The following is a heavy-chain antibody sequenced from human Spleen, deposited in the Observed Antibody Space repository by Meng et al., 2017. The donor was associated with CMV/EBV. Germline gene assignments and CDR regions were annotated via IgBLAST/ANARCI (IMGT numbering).Heavy chain of an antibody. D-gene: IGHD2-2*01. Sequence: SVKVSCKASGYTFTSYDINWVRQAPGQGLEWMGGIIPIFGTANYAQKFQGRVTITADKSTSTAYMELSSLRSEDTAVYYCPLGPPRDCSSTSCYWGDYWGQGTLVTVSS. CDR2: IIPIFGTA. CDR3: PLGPPRDCSSTSCYWGDY. V-gene: IGHV1-69*06. J-gene: IGHJ4*02. CDR1: GYTFTSYD.